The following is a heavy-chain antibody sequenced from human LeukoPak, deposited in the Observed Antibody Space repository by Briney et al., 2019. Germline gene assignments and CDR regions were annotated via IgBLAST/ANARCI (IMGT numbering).Heavy chain of an antibody. D-gene: IGHD3-10*01. Sequence: PGESLKISCQGSRYSFPTYLIAWVRQVPGKGLEWMGSVNPEDSSITYSPSFQGQVTISADTSINTAFLQWDSLRASDTAMYYCARHFRLYSKFDYWGPGSLVTVSS. CDR3: ARHFRLYSKFDY. CDR1: RYSFPTYL. V-gene: IGHV5-51*01. J-gene: IGHJ4*01. CDR2: VNPEDSSI.